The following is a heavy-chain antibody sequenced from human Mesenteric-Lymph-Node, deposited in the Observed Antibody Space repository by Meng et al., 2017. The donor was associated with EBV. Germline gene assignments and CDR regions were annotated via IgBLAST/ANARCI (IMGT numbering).Heavy chain of an antibody. CDR1: CGSFCSYY. CDR2: INHSGST. V-gene: IGHV4-34*01. CDR3: ARKEQQLVHYFDY. J-gene: IGHJ4*02. D-gene: IGHD6-13*01. Sequence: QGQPQLGGAGVLKPSGTLSLTCAVYCGSFCSYYWSRFLQHPGKGLEWIGEINHSGSTNSNPSLKIRVTISVDTSKNQFSLKLSSVSAADTAVYYCARKEQQLVHYFDYWGQGTLVTVSS.